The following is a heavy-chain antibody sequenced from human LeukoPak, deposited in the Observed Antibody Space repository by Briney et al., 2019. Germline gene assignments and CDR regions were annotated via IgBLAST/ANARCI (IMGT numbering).Heavy chain of an antibody. D-gene: IGHD2-2*01. Sequence: SETLCLTCAVSGYSISSGYYWGWIRQPPGKGLEWIGSIYHSGSTYYNPSLKSRVTISVDTSKNQSSLKLSSVTAADTAVYYCARLVVVPAAEYYYMDVWGKGTTVTVSS. J-gene: IGHJ6*03. CDR1: GYSISSGYY. CDR2: IYHSGST. V-gene: IGHV4-38-2*01. CDR3: ARLVVVPAAEYYYMDV.